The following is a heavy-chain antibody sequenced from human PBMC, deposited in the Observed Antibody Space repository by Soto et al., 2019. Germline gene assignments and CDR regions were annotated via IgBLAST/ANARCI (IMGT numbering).Heavy chain of an antibody. V-gene: IGHV3-7*03. Sequence: EVQLVESGGGLVQPGGSLRLSCAASGFTFSHYWMSWVRQAPGKGLEWVANIKQDGSEKYYVDSVKGRFTVSRDNAKNSLYLQMNSLRAEDTAVYYWARKRVSKGCDYWGQGTLVTVSS. D-gene: IGHD3-3*01. J-gene: IGHJ4*02. CDR3: ARKRVSKGCDY. CDR2: IKQDGSEK. CDR1: GFTFSHYW.